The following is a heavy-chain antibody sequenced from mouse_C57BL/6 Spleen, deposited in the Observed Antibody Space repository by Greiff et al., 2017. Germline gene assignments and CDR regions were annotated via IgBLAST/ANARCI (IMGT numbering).Heavy chain of an antibody. CDR2: IRSKSNNYAT. Sequence: EVQGVESGGGLVQPKGSLKLSCAASGFSFNTYAMNWVRQAPGKGLEWVARIRSKSNNYATYYADSVKDRFTISRDDSESMLYLQMNNLKTEDTAMYYCVRQPGPYAMDYWGQGTSVTVSS. CDR3: VRQPGPYAMDY. CDR1: GFSFNTYA. D-gene: IGHD4-1*01. V-gene: IGHV10-1*01. J-gene: IGHJ4*01.